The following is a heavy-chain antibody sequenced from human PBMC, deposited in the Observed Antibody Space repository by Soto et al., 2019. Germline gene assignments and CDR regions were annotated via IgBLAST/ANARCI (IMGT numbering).Heavy chain of an antibody. CDR3: AKDAVKYFYGSGSYATTFYYGMDV. J-gene: IGHJ6*02. CDR2: ISGSGGRT. V-gene: IGHV3-23*01. CDR1: GFTFSSYA. Sequence: EVQLLESGGGLVQPGGSLRLSCAASGFTFSSYAMSWVRQAPGKGLEWVSAISGSGGRTYYADSVKGRFTISRDNSKNTLYLQMNSLRAEDTAVYYCAKDAVKYFYGSGSYATTFYYGMDVWGQGTTLTVSS. D-gene: IGHD3-10*01.